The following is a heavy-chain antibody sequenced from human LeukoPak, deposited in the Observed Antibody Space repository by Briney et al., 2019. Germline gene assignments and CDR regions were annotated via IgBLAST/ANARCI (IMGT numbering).Heavy chain of an antibody. Sequence: PSETLSLTCTVSGGSIIGYWWSWIRQPPGKGLEWIGNIRYNGNTYSNPSLKSRATISVDMSKNQFSMKLSSVTAADTAMYYCARYAALSGPNWLDPWGRGTLVTVSS. J-gene: IGHJ5*02. D-gene: IGHD6-19*01. V-gene: IGHV4-59*01. CDR1: GGSIIGYW. CDR2: IRYNGNT. CDR3: ARYAALSGPNWLDP.